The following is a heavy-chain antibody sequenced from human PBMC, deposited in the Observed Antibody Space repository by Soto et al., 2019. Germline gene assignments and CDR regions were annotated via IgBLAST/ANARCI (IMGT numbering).Heavy chain of an antibody. CDR1: GGSISSGGYS. CDR2: IYHSGST. J-gene: IGHJ4*02. D-gene: IGHD4-17*01. CDR3: ARAKTTVTTFDY. Sequence: QLQLQESGSGLVKPSQTLSLTCAVSGGSISSGGYSWSWIRQPPGKGLECIGYIYHSGSTYYNPSLKSRVTMSVGRSKNQFSLKLSSVTAADTAVYYCARAKTTVTTFDYWGQGTLVTVSS. V-gene: IGHV4-30-2*01.